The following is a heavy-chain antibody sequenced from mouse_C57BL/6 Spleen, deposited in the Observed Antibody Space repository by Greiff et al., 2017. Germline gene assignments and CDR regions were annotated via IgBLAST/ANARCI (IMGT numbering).Heavy chain of an antibody. CDR1: GFTFSDFY. J-gene: IGHJ3*01. Sequence: EVQLVESGGGLVQSGRSLRLSCATSGFTFSDFYMEWVRQAPGKGLEWIAASRNKANDYTTEYSASVKGRFIVSRDTSQSILYLQMNALRAEDTAIYYCARDAGGNYVPFAYWGQGTLVTVSA. V-gene: IGHV7-1*01. D-gene: IGHD2-1*01. CDR3: ARDAGGNYVPFAY. CDR2: SRNKANDYTT.